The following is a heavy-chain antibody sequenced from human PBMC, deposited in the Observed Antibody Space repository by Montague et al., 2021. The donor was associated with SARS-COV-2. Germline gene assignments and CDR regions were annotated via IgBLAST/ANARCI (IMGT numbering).Heavy chain of an antibody. V-gene: IGHV4-59*01. D-gene: IGHD5-24*01. CDR1: GDSISGYY. CDR2: IYHGGSS. J-gene: IGHJ4*02. CDR3: ARDLEPQGWPLSLGY. Sequence: SETLSLTCNVSGDSISGYYWTWIRQLPGKGLEWIGYIYHGGSSNYNPSLKSRVTISVGTAKNQFSLKLTSVTAADTAVYFCARDLEPQGWPLSLGYWGQGTLVTVSS.